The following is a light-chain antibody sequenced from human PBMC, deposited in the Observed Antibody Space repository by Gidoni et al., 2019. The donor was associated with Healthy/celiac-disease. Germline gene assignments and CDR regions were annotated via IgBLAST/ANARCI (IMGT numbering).Light chain of an antibody. J-gene: IGKJ3*01. CDR2: DAS. Sequence: IVLTQSPATLSLSPGERATLSCRASQSVSSYLAWYQRKPGQAPRLLIYDASNRATGIPARFSGSGSGTDFTLTISSLEPEDFAVYYCQQRSNCLFTFGPGTKVDIK. CDR1: QSVSSY. V-gene: IGKV3-11*01. CDR3: QQRSNCLFT.